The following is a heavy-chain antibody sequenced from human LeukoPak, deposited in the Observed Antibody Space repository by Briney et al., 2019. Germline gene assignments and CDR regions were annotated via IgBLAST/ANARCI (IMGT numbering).Heavy chain of an antibody. J-gene: IGHJ3*02. CDR2: IYYSGST. D-gene: IGHD1-26*01. Sequence: SQTLSLTCTVSGGSISSGDYSWSWIRQPPGKGLEWIGYIYYSGSTYYNPSLKSRVTISVDTSKNQFSLKLSSVTAADTAVYYCARDYSGSSLIDAFDIWGQGTMVTVSS. CDR1: GGSISSGDYS. CDR3: ARDYSGSSLIDAFDI. V-gene: IGHV4-30-4*01.